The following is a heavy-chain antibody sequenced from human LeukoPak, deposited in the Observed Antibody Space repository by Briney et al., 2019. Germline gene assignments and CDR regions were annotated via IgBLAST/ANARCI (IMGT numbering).Heavy chain of an antibody. CDR1: GYSFTSYW. J-gene: IGHJ6*02. CDR2: IYPGDSDT. V-gene: IGHV5-51*01. D-gene: IGHD6-13*01. CDR3: ARVIAAAGYYYYGIDV. Sequence: GESLKISCKGSGYSFTSYWIGWVRQMPGKGLEWMGSIYPGDSDTRYSPSFQGQVTISADKSISTAYLQWSSLKASDTAMYYCARVIAAAGYYYYGIDVWGQGTTVTVSS.